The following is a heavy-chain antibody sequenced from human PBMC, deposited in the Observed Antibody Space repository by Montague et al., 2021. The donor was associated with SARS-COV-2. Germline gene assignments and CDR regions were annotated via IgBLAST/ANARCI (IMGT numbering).Heavy chain of an antibody. D-gene: IGHD3-10*01. CDR2: ISSSSSYI. V-gene: IGHV3-21*01. Sequence: SLRLSFAASGFTFSSYSMNWVRQAPGKGLEWVSSISSSSSYIYYADSLKGRFTISRDNAKNLLYLQMNSLRAEDTAVYYCARGIRITMVRGVTIDYWGQGTLVTVSS. CDR3: ARGIRITMVRGVTIDY. CDR1: GFTFSSYS. J-gene: IGHJ4*02.